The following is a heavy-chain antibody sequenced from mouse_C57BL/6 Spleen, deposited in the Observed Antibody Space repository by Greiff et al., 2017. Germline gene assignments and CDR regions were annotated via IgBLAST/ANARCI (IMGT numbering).Heavy chain of an antibody. CDR1: GFSLTSYA. Sequence: VKLQESGPGLVAPSQCLSITCTVSGFSLTSYAISWVRQPPGKGLEWLGGIWTGGGSNYKSALKSRLSISKDNSMSQVFLKINSLQTDDTARDYCARSGFPYYYAMDYWGQGTSVTVSS. CDR3: ARSGFPYYYAMDY. CDR2: IWTGGGS. V-gene: IGHV2-9-1*01. J-gene: IGHJ4*01.